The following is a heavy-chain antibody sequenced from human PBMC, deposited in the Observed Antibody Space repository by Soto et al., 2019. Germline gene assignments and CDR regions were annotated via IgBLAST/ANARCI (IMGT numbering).Heavy chain of an antibody. Sequence: GASVKVSCKASGGTFSSYAISWVRQAPGQGLEWMGGIIPIFGTANYAQKFQGRVTVTADESTSTAYMELSSLRSEDTAVYYCARDSDWVRGSWFDPWGQGTLVTVSS. J-gene: IGHJ5*02. V-gene: IGHV1-69*13. D-gene: IGHD1-26*01. CDR1: GGTFSSYA. CDR3: ARDSDWVRGSWFDP. CDR2: IIPIFGTA.